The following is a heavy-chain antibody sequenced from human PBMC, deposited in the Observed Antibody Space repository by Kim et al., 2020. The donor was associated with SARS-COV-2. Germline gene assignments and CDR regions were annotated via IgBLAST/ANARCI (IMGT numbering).Heavy chain of an antibody. Sequence: GGSLRLSCAASGFTFSSSWMYWVRQDPGKGLVWVSHINSDGSRINYADSVRGRFTISRDNANNTLYLQMNSLRAEDTAVYYCARVFGGNWYFDLWGRGTL. V-gene: IGHV3-74*01. D-gene: IGHD3-3*01. CDR1: GFTFSSSW. CDR2: INSDGSRI. J-gene: IGHJ2*01. CDR3: ARVFGGNWYFDL.